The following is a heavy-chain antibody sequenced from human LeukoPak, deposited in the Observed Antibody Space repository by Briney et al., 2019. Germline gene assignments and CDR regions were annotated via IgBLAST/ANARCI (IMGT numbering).Heavy chain of an antibody. J-gene: IGHJ4*02. CDR3: AREAMITFGGVIH. CDR2: IYYSGST. V-gene: IGHV4-30-4*01. D-gene: IGHD3-16*02. Sequence: SETLSLTCTVSGGSIGSGDYYWSWIRQPPGKGLEWIGYIYYSGSTYYNPSLKSRVTISVDTSKNQFSLKLSSVTAADTAGYYCAREAMITFGGVIHWGQGTLVTVSS. CDR1: GGSIGSGDYY.